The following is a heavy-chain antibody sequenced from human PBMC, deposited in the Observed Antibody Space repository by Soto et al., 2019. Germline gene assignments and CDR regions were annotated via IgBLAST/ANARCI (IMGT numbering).Heavy chain of an antibody. CDR1: GFTFRSYG. D-gene: IGHD3-3*01. CDR3: AKSTYEGAFDV. J-gene: IGHJ3*01. V-gene: IGHV3-33*06. Sequence: QVHMVESGGGVVQPGRSLRLSCAGSGFTFRSYGMHWVRQAPGKGLEWVAVIWFDGSNKYYADSVKGRFTISRDNSKNTLYMQMNSLRAEDTALYYCAKSTYEGAFDVWGQGTMVTVSS. CDR2: IWFDGSNK.